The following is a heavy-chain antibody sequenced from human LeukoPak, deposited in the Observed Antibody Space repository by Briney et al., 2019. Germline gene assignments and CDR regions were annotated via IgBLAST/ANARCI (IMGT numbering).Heavy chain of an antibody. D-gene: IGHD2-2*01. CDR3: ASLYCSSTSCPQGIDY. CDR2: IWYDGSNK. Sequence: TGGSLRLSCAASGFTFSSYGMHWVRQAPGKGLEWVAVIWYDGSNKYYADSVKGRFTISRDNSKNTLYLQMNSLRAEDTAVYYCASLYCSSTSCPQGIDYWGQGTLVTVSS. J-gene: IGHJ4*02. CDR1: GFTFSSYG. V-gene: IGHV3-33*01.